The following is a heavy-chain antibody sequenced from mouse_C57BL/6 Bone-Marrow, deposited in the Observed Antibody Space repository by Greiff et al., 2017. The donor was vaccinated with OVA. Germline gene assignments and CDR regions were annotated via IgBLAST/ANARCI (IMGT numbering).Heavy chain of an antibody. CDR2: ISDGGSYT. D-gene: IGHD3-1*01. CDR3: ARDRGIYARDY. V-gene: IGHV5-4*01. CDR1: GFTFSSYA. J-gene: IGHJ4*01. Sequence: EVKVVESGGGLVKPGGSLKLSCAASGFTFSSYAMSWVRQTPEKRLEWVATISDGGSYTYYPDNVKGRFTISRDNAKNNLYLQMSHLKSEDTAMYYCARDRGIYARDYWGQGTSVTVSS.